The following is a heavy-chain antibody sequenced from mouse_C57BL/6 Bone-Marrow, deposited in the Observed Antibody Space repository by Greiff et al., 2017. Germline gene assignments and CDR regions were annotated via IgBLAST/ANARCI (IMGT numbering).Heavy chain of an antibody. Sequence: QVQLQQSGPELVKPGASVKLSCKASGYTFTSYDINWVKQRPGQGLEWIGWIYPRDGSTKYNEKFKGKATLTVDTSSSTAYMELHSLTSEDSAVYFCARSIGGYPWYFDVWGTGTTVTVSS. CDR3: ARSIGGYPWYFDV. CDR2: IYPRDGST. V-gene: IGHV1-85*01. J-gene: IGHJ1*03. D-gene: IGHD2-2*01. CDR1: GYTFTSYD.